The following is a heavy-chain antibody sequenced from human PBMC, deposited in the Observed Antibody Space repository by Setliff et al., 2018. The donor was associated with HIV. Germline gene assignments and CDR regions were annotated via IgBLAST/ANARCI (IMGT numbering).Heavy chain of an antibody. V-gene: IGHV2-26*01. CDR2: IFSNDGK. J-gene: IGHJ2*01. CDR1: GFSLSNARMG. CDR3: VSGRASPYWYFDL. Sequence: SGPTLVNPTETLTLTCTVSGFSLSNARMGVSWIRQPPGKALEWLAHIFSNDGKSYSTSLKSRLTITKGTSRDQVVLTMTILDPVDKATYYCVSGRASPYWYFDLWGRGTLVTVSS.